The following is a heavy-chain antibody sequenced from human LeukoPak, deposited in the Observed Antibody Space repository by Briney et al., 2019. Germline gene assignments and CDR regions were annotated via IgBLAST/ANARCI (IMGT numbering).Heavy chain of an antibody. CDR2: IYSGGGT. D-gene: IGHD1-1*01. CDR1: GFTVSSNH. Sequence: GGSLRLYCAASGFTVSSNHMSWGRQAPGKGLEWVSVIYSGGGTDYADSVKGRFTISRDNLKNTLYLQMNSLRAEDTAVYYCARGPAGYNWGQGTLVTFSS. V-gene: IGHV3-53*01. J-gene: IGHJ4*02. CDR3: ARGPAGYN.